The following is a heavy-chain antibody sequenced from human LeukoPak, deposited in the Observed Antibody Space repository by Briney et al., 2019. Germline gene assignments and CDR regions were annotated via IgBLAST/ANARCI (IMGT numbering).Heavy chain of an antibody. J-gene: IGHJ4*02. CDR2: INPNSGGT. D-gene: IGHD2-21*02. CDR1: GYTFTGYY. Sequence: ASVKVSCKASGYTFTGYYMHWVRQAPEQGLEWMGRINPNSGGTNYAQKFQGRVTMTRDTSISTAYMELSRLRSDDTAVYYCARTAYCGGDCYIDYWGQGTLVTVSS. CDR3: ARTAYCGGDCYIDY. V-gene: IGHV1-2*06.